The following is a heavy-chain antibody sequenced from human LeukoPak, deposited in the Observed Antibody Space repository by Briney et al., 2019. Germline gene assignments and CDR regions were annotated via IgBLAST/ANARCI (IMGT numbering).Heavy chain of an antibody. CDR3: ARWDSSSSYNFDY. D-gene: IGHD6-13*01. V-gene: IGHV4-39*01. Sequence: PSETLSLTCTVSGGSISSSSYYWGWIRQPPGKGLEWIGSIYYSGSTYYNPSLKSRVTISVDTSKNQFSLKLSSVTAADTAVYYCARWDSSSSYNFDYWGQGTLVTVSS. CDR2: IYYSGST. CDR1: GGSISSSSYY. J-gene: IGHJ4*02.